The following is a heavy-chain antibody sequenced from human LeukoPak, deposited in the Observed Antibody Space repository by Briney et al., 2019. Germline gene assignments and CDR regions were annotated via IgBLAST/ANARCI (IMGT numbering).Heavy chain of an antibody. J-gene: IGHJ4*02. Sequence: ASVKVSCKASGYTFTGYGISWVRQAPGQGLEWMGSINSYNGNTNSAQKFQGRVTITADESTSTAYMEMSSLRSEDTAVYYCARDLGGSGPFDYWGQGTLVTVSS. D-gene: IGHD3-10*01. CDR3: ARDLGGSGPFDY. CDR2: INSYNGNT. CDR1: GYTFTGYG. V-gene: IGHV1-18*01.